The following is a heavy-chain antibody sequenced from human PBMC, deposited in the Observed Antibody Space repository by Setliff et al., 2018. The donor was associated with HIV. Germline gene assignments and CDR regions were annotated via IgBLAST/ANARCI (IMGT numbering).Heavy chain of an antibody. V-gene: IGHV1-18*04. Sequence: ASVKVSCKASGYTFTAYYMHWVRQAPGQGLEWMGWISTYSDEASYAENLQGRVTMTTDTSTSTAYMDLRSLTFDDTAVYYCARLGSGWSDSYYYAMDIWGQGTTVTVSS. CDR3: ARLGSGWSDSYYYAMDI. D-gene: IGHD6-19*01. CDR2: ISTYSDEA. J-gene: IGHJ6*02. CDR1: GYTFTAYY.